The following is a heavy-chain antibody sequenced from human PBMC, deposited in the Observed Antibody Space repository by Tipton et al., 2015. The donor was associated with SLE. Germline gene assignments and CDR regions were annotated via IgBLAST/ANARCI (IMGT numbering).Heavy chain of an antibody. Sequence: TLSLTCAVYGGSISSSSSYYWSWIRQPPGKGLEWIGYIYTSGSSNYNFSLKSRVTISVDTSKNQFSLKLSSVTAADTAVYYCARHGLGSWGVYYYHYGMDVWGQGTTVTVSS. CDR1: GGSISSSSSYY. V-gene: IGHV4-61*09. CDR3: ARHGLGSWGVYYYHYGMDV. CDR2: IYTSGSS. D-gene: IGHD6-13*01. J-gene: IGHJ6*02.